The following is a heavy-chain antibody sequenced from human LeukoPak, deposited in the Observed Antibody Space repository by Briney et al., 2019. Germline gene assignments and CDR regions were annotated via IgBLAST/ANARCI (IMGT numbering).Heavy chain of an antibody. Sequence: GGSLRLSCAASGFTFSSYWMHWVRQAPGKGLVWVSRINSDGSSTSYADSVKGRFTISRDNAKNTLYLQMNSLRAEDTAVYYCASGIAVARTLDYWGQGTLVTVSS. V-gene: IGHV3-74*01. D-gene: IGHD6-19*01. CDR3: ASGIAVARTLDY. J-gene: IGHJ4*02. CDR1: GFTFSSYW. CDR2: INSDGSST.